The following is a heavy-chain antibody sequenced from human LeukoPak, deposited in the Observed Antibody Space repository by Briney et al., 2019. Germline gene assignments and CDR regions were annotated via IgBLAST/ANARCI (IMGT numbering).Heavy chain of an antibody. J-gene: IGHJ4*02. CDR3: ARERGRGRDSPWFDY. Sequence: GGSLRLSCAASGFTVSGDFMSWVRQAPGKGLEWVSVIYSDGSTYYADSVKGRFTISRDNSKNTLYLQMYGLRAEDAAVYYCARERGRGRDSPWFDYWGQGTLVTVSS. CDR2: IYSDGST. V-gene: IGHV3-53*01. D-gene: IGHD3-16*01. CDR1: GFTVSGDF.